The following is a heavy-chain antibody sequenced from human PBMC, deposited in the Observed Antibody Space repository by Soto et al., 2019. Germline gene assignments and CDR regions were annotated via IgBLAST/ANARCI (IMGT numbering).Heavy chain of an antibody. CDR1: GFTFSSYS. V-gene: IGHV3-21*01. CDR2: ISSSSSYI. D-gene: IGHD6-6*01. Sequence: PGGSLRLSCAASGFTFSSYSMNWVRQAPGKGLEWVSSISSSSSYIYYADSVKGRFTISRDNAKNSLYLQMNSLRAEDTAVYYCAGDALGRARIEPWGQGTLVTFSS. J-gene: IGHJ5*02. CDR3: AGDALGRARIEP.